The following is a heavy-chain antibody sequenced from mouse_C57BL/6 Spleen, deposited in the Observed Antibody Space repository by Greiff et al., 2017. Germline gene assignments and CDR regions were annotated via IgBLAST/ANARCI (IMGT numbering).Heavy chain of an antibody. D-gene: IGHD4-1*01. CDR1: GYTFTEYT. Sequence: VKLMESGAELVKPGASVKLSCKASGYTFTEYTIHWVKQRSGQGLEWIGWFYPGSGSIKYNEKFKDKATLTADKSSSTVYMELSRLTSEDSAVYFCARHELGRGYFDYWGQGTTLTVSS. CDR2: FYPGSGSI. J-gene: IGHJ2*01. CDR3: ARHELGRGYFDY. V-gene: IGHV1-62-2*01.